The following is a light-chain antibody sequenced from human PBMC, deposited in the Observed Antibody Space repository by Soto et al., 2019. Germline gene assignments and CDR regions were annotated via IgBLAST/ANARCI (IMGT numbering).Light chain of an antibody. CDR1: SGHSSYA. Sequence: QSVLTQSPSASASLGASVKLTCTLSSGHSSYAIAWHQQQPEKGPRYLMKVNTDGSHNKGDGIPDRFSGSSSGAERYLTISSLQSEYEADYYCQTWGAGFSVVFGGGTKLTVL. V-gene: IGLV4-69*01. CDR3: QTWGAGFSVV. CDR2: VNTDGSH. J-gene: IGLJ2*01.